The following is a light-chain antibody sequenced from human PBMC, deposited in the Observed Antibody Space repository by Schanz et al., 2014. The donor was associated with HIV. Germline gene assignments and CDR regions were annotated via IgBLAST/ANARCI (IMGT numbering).Light chain of an antibody. V-gene: IGKV3-20*01. CDR1: QSVSSN. J-gene: IGKJ2*01. CDR3: QHFGRPPYT. CDR2: AAS. Sequence: EIVLTQSPGTLSLSPGERATLSCRASQSVSSNLAWYQQKPGQAPRLLIYAASSRATDIPGRFSGSGSGTDFTLTISGLEPEDFAVYYCQHFGRPPYTFGQGTRLEI.